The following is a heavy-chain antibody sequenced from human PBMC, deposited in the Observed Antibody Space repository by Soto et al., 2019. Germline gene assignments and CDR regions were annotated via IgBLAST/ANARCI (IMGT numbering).Heavy chain of an antibody. CDR3: ATDRRSLLLWFGAPL. Sequence: GGSLRLSCAASGFTFSSYAMSWVRQAPGKGLEWVSAISGSGGSTYYADSVKGRFTISRDNSKNTPYLQMNSLRAEDTAVYYCATDRRSLLLWFGAPLWGQGTLVTVSS. J-gene: IGHJ4*02. V-gene: IGHV3-23*01. D-gene: IGHD3-10*01. CDR1: GFTFSSYA. CDR2: ISGSGGST.